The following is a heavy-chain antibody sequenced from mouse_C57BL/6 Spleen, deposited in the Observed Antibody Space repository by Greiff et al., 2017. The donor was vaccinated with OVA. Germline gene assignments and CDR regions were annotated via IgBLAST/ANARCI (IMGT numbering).Heavy chain of an antibody. J-gene: IGHJ1*03. V-gene: IGHV2-5*01. D-gene: IGHD1-1*01. CDR3: AKNGLTTVVADWYFDV. CDR1: GFSLTSYG. Sequence: QVQLQQSGPGLVQPSQSLSITCTVSGFSLTSYGVHWVRQSPGKGLEWLGVIWRGGSTDYNAAFMSRLSITKDNSKSQVFFKMNSLQADDTAIYYCAKNGLTTVVADWYFDVWGTGTTVTVSS. CDR2: IWRGGST.